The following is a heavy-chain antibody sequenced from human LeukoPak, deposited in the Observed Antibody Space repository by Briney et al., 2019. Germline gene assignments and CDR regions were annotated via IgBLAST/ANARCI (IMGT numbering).Heavy chain of an antibody. V-gene: IGHV5-51*01. CDR2: IYPGDSDT. CDR1: GYSFTSYW. CDR3: ARLYDSSGPHFDY. J-gene: IGHJ4*02. D-gene: IGHD3-22*01. Sequence: GESLKISCKGSGYSFTSYWIGWVRQVPGKGLEWMGIIYPGDSDTRYSPSFQGQVTISADRSISTAYLQWSSLKASDTAMYYCARLYDSSGPHFDYWGQGTLVTVSS.